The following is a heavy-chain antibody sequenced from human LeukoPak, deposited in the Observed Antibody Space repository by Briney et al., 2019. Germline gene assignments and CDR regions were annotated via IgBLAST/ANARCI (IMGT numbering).Heavy chain of an antibody. D-gene: IGHD1-26*01. J-gene: IGHJ6*03. Sequence: SETLSLTCTVSGGSISSYYWNWIRQPAGKGLEWIGRIYTSGSTNYNPSLKSRVTMSVDTSKNQFSLKLSSVTAADTAVYYCARETSGSYYDYYYYYMDVWGKGTTVTISS. CDR2: IYTSGST. CDR1: GGSISSYY. CDR3: ARETSGSYYDYYYYYMDV. V-gene: IGHV4-4*07.